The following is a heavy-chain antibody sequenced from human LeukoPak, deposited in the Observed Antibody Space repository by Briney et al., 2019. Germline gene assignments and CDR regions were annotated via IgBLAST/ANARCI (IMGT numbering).Heavy chain of an antibody. D-gene: IGHD3-10*01. J-gene: IGHJ4*02. V-gene: IGHV4-4*09. CDR2: IYTSGST. CDR1: GGSISSYY. CDR3: ARHGYDYYGSGSFRPFFDY. Sequence: PSETLSLTCTVSGGSISSYYWSWIRQPPGKGLEWIGYIYTSGSTNYNPSLKSRVTISVDTSKNQFSLKLSSVTAADTAGYYCARHGYDYYGSGSFRPFFDYWGQGTLVTVSS.